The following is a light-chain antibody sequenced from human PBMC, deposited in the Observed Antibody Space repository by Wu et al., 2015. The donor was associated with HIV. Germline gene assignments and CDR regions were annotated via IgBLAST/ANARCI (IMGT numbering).Light chain of an antibody. V-gene: IGKV3-20*01. J-gene: IGKJ4*01. CDR2: GAS. CDR1: QSVSSSY. Sequence: EIVLTQSPGTLSLSPGERATLSCRASQSVSSSYLAWYQQKVGQAPRLLIFGASSRATGIPDRFSGSGSGTDFTLTISRLESEDFAVYYCQQYSSLPLTFGGGTNVEIK. CDR3: QQYSSLPLT.